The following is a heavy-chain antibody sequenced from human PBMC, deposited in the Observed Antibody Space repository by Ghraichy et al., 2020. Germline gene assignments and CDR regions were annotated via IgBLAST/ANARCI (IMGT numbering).Heavy chain of an antibody. D-gene: IGHD1-1*01. CDR2: INHSGST. CDR3: ARVFPHWKRFDP. Sequence: SETLSLTCAVYGGSFSGYYWSWIRQPPGKGLEWIGEINHSGSTNYNPSLKSRVTISVDTSKNQFSLKLSSVTAADTAVYYCARVFPHWKRFDPWGQGTLVTVSS. J-gene: IGHJ5*02. CDR1: GGSFSGYY. V-gene: IGHV4-34*01.